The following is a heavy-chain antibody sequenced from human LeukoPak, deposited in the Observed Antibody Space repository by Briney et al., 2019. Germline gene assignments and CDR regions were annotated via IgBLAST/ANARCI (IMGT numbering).Heavy chain of an antibody. V-gene: IGHV7-4-1*02. D-gene: IGHD4-17*01. J-gene: IGHJ2*01. CDR2: INTNTGNP. CDR3: AREDYGDYDPGWYFDL. Sequence: ASVKVSCKASGYTFTSYAMNWVRQAPGQGLEWMGWINTNTGNPMYAQGFTGRFVFSLDTSVSTAYLQISSLKAEDTAVYYCAREDYGDYDPGWYFDLWGRGTLVTVSS. CDR1: GYTFTSYA.